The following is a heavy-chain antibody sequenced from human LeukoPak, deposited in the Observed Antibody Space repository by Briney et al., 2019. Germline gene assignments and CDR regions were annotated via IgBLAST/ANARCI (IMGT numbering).Heavy chain of an antibody. CDR3: AKAGEAAAEPDAFDI. CDR1: GFTFSSYG. Sequence: GGSLRLSCAASGFTFSSYGMSWVRQAPGKGLEWVAAISGSGGSTYYADSVKGRFTISRDNSKNTLYLQMNSLRAEDTAVYYCAKAGEAAAEPDAFDIWGQGTMVTVSS. CDR2: ISGSGGST. J-gene: IGHJ3*02. D-gene: IGHD6-13*01. V-gene: IGHV3-23*01.